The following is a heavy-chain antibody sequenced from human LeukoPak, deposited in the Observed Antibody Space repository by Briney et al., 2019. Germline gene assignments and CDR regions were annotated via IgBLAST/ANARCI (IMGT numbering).Heavy chain of an antibody. CDR3: GRETDFGVVTN. CDR2: TYYRSQQWHS. Sequence: SQTLSLTCAISGDSVSSNGASWNWIRQSPSRGLEWLGRTYYRSQQWHSDYAPSVKGRITLNPDTSKNQFSLQLNSMTPEDTAVYYCGRETDFGVVTNWGQGTLVTVSS. D-gene: IGHD3-3*01. J-gene: IGHJ4*02. CDR1: GDSVSSNGAS. V-gene: IGHV6-1*01.